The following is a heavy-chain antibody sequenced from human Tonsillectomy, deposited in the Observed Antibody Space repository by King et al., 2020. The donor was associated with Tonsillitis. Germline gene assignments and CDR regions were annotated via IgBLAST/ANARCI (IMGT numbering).Heavy chain of an antibody. CDR1: GFTFSSYG. CDR2: ISYDGSNK. J-gene: IGHJ4*02. CDR3: AKGSRWELLSDY. D-gene: IGHD1-26*01. V-gene: IGHV3-30*18. Sequence: VQLVESGGGVVQPGRSLRLSCVASGFTFSSYGMHWVRQATGKGLEWVAVISYDGSNKYYADSVKGRFTISRDNSKNTLYLEMNSLRGEDTAVYYYAKGSRWELLSDYWGQGTLVTVSS.